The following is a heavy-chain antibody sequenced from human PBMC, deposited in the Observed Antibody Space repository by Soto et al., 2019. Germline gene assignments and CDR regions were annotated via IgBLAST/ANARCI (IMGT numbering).Heavy chain of an antibody. D-gene: IGHD3-3*01. CDR3: ARTYYDFWSGYYRSYYYLDV. V-gene: IGHV4-59*01. Sequence: SETLSLTCTVSGGSISSYYWSWIRQPPGKGLEWIGYIYYSGSTNYNPSLKSRVTISVDTSKNQFSLKLSSVTAADTAVYYCARTYYDFWSGYYRSYYYLDVWGKGTTVTVSS. CDR1: GGSISSYY. J-gene: IGHJ6*03. CDR2: IYYSGST.